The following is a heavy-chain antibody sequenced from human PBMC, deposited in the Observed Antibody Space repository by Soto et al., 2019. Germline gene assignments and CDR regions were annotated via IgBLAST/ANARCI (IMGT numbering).Heavy chain of an antibody. CDR3: ARLDGDYYYYSMDV. CDR2: ISSSSSYI. Sequence: PGGSLRLSCAASGFTFSSYSMNWVRQAPGKWLEWVSSISSSSSYIYYADSVKGRFTISRDNAKNSLYMQMNSLRAEDTAVYYCARLDGDYYYYSMDVWGQGTTVTVSS. J-gene: IGHJ6*02. V-gene: IGHV3-21*01. CDR1: GFTFSSYS.